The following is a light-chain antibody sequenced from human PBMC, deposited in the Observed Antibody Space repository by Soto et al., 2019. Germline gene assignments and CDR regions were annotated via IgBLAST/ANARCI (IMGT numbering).Light chain of an antibody. J-gene: IGKJ3*01. CDR1: QSVSSSY. CDR3: QQYGSPPGGFT. V-gene: IGKV3-20*01. Sequence: EIVLTQSPGTLPLSPGERATLSCRASQSVSSSYLAWYQQKPGQAPRLLIYGASSRATGIPDRFSGSGSGTGFTLTISRLEPEDFAVYYCQQYGSPPGGFTFGPGTKVDIK. CDR2: GAS.